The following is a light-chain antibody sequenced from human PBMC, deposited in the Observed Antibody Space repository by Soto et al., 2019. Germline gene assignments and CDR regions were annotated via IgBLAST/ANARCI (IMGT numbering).Light chain of an antibody. J-gene: IGKJ2*01. CDR2: DTF. Sequence: EIVLTQSPATLSLSPGERATLSCTASQSVNSYLAWYQHRPGQAPRLIIYDTFNRATGVPARFSGSGSGTDFTLTISSLEPEDFAVYYCQHRTSRYTFGQGTKVETK. CDR3: QHRTSRYT. CDR1: QSVNSY. V-gene: IGKV3-11*01.